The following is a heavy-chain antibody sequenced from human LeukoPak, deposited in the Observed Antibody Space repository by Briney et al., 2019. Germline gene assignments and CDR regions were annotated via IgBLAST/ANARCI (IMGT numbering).Heavy chain of an antibody. J-gene: IGHJ4*02. Sequence: ASVKVSCKASGYTFTDYHMHWVRQAPGQGLEWMGWINPNSGDTNYAQKFQGRVTMTRDTTISTAYMELSRLRSDDTAVFYCATLMAHLDYWGQGTLVTVSS. CDR3: ATLMAHLDY. CDR2: INPNSGDT. V-gene: IGHV1-2*02. D-gene: IGHD2-8*01. CDR1: GYTFTDYH.